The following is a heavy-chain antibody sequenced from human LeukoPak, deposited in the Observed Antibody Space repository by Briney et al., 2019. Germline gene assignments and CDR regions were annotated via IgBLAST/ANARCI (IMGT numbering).Heavy chain of an antibody. CDR1: GGSISSSTYY. J-gene: IGHJ4*02. V-gene: IGHV4-39*01. D-gene: IGHD6-19*01. Sequence: SETLSLTCTVSGGSISSSTYYGGWIRQPPGKGLQCIVSFDNGGRAHYNPYLISRVTISVDTSKTQFSLKLSSVTAADTAVYYCAKPYSGGWRGGFDYWGQGTLVTVSS. CDR3: AKPYSGGWRGGFDY. CDR2: FDNGGRA.